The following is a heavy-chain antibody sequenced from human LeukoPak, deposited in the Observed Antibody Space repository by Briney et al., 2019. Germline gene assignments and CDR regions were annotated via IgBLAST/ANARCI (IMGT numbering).Heavy chain of an antibody. Sequence: GGSLRLSCAASGFTFSSYSMNWVRQAPGKGLEWVSYISSSSSTIYYADSVKGRFTISRDNAKNSLYLQMNSLRAEDTAVYYCASGSGSLDYWGQGTLVTVSS. V-gene: IGHV3-48*01. CDR3: ASGSGSLDY. CDR1: GFTFSSYS. J-gene: IGHJ4*02. D-gene: IGHD3-10*01. CDR2: ISSSSSTI.